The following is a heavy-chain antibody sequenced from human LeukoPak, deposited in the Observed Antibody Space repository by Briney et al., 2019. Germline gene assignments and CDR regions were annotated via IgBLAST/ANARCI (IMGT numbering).Heavy chain of an antibody. Sequence: SGGSLRLSCAASGFTFSSYAMNWVRQAPGKGLEWVSSISSSSSYIYYADSVKGRFTISRDNAKNSLYLQMNSLRAEDTAVYYCARDLATYYDFEGYWGQGTLVTVSS. V-gene: IGHV3-21*01. CDR2: ISSSSSYI. J-gene: IGHJ4*02. CDR1: GFTFSSYA. CDR3: ARDLATYYDFEGY. D-gene: IGHD3-3*01.